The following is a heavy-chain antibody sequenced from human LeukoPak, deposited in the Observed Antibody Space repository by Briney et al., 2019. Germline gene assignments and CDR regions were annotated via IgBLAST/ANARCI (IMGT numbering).Heavy chain of an antibody. CDR1: GFSLSSYE. D-gene: IGHD6-19*01. J-gene: IGHJ4*02. Sequence: GGSLRLSCVGSGFSLSSYEMNWVRQAPGKGLEWVSYISGSGRTIYYADSVKGRFTISRDNAKNSLYLQMNSLRAEDTAVYYCAGSIAVAGTIDYWGQGTLVTVSS. CDR2: ISGSGRTI. V-gene: IGHV3-48*03. CDR3: AGSIAVAGTIDY.